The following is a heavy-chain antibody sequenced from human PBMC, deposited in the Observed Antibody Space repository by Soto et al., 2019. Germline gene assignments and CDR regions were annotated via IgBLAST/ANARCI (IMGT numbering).Heavy chain of an antibody. Sequence: PSETLSLTCTVSGGSISSSSYYWGWIRQPPGKGLEWIGSIYYSGSTYYNPSLKSRVPISVDTSKNQFSLKLSSVTAADTAVYYCARRAARGDYYYYYGMDVWGQGTTVTVSS. D-gene: IGHD2-21*02. J-gene: IGHJ6*02. CDR1: GGSISSSSYY. V-gene: IGHV4-39*01. CDR2: IYYSGST. CDR3: ARRAARGDYYYYYGMDV.